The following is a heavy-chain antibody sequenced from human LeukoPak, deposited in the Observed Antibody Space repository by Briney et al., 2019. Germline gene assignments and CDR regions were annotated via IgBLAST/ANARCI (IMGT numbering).Heavy chain of an antibody. Sequence: GASVKVSCKASGYTFTDYAMIWVRQAPGQGLEWMGWINTDTGNPTYAQGFTGRFVFSLDTSVSTAYLQISSLKAEDTAVYYCARGRRYCSSTTCYGMYYFDYWGQGTLVTVSS. CDR1: GYTFTDYA. V-gene: IGHV7-4-1*02. D-gene: IGHD2-2*01. CDR3: ARGRRYCSSTTCYGMYYFDY. CDR2: INTDTGNP. J-gene: IGHJ4*02.